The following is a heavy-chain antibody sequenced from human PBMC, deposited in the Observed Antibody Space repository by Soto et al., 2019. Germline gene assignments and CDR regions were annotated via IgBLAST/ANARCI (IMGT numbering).Heavy chain of an antibody. D-gene: IGHD2-15*01. CDR1: GGSISSGGYY. CDR3: ARHEFGYCSGGSCYSDPVFDQFDY. CDR2: IYYSGST. J-gene: IGHJ4*02. V-gene: IGHV4-31*03. Sequence: SETLSLTCTVSGGSISSGGYYWSWIRQHPGKGLEWIGYIYYSGSTYYNPSLKSRVTISVDTSKNQFSLKLSSVTAADTAVYYCARHEFGYCSGGSCYSDPVFDQFDYWGQGTLVTVSS.